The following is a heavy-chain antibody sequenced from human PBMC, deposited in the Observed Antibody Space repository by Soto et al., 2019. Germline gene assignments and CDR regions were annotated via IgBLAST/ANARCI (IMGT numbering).Heavy chain of an antibody. V-gene: IGHV1-3*01. CDR2: INAGNGNT. D-gene: IGHD3-16*01. Sequence: GASVKVSCKASGYTFTSYAMHWVRQAPGQRLEWMGWINAGNGNTKYSQKFQGRVTITRDTSASTAYMELSSPRSEDTAVYYCARGEFLSYDDYWGQGTLVTVSS. CDR1: GYTFTSYA. J-gene: IGHJ4*02. CDR3: ARGEFLSYDDY.